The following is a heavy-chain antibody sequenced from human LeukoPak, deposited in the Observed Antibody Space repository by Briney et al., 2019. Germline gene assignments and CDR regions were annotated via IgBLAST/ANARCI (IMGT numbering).Heavy chain of an antibody. CDR3: ARDRTGY. CDR2: ISYDGSNK. D-gene: IGHD1-14*01. Sequence: PGGSLRLSCAASGFTFSSYAMHWVRQAPGKGLEWVAVISYDGSNKYYADSVKGRFTISRDNSKNTLYLQMNSLRAEDTAVNYCARDRTGYWGQGTLVTVSS. J-gene: IGHJ4*02. CDR1: GFTFSSYA. V-gene: IGHV3-30-3*01.